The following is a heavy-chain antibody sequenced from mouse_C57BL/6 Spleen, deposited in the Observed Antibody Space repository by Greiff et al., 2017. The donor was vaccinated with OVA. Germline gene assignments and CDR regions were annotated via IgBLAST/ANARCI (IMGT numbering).Heavy chain of an antibody. D-gene: IGHD1-1*01. CDR1: GFNIKDDY. J-gene: IGHJ4*01. CDR2: IDPENGDT. V-gene: IGHV14-4*01. Sequence: VQLQQSGAELVRPGASVKLSCTASGFNIKDDYMHWVKQRPEQGLEWIGWIDPENGDTEYASKFQGKATITADTSANTAYLQLSSLTTEDTAIYYCTTYGSKGYYAMDYWGQGTSVTVSS. CDR3: TTYGSKGYYAMDY.